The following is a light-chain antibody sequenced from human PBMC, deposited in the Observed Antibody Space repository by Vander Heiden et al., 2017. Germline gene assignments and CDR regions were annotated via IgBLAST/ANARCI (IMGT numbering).Light chain of an antibody. J-gene: IGKJ4*01. V-gene: IGKV3-11*01. CDR3: QQLSNWPPLT. Sequence: EIVLTQSPATLSLSPGERATLSCRASQSVSSYLAWYQQKPGQAPRLLIYDASNRATGIPARFSGSGSGTDFTLTISSLEPEDFAVYYCQQLSNWPPLTFGGGTKVELK. CDR1: QSVSSY. CDR2: DAS.